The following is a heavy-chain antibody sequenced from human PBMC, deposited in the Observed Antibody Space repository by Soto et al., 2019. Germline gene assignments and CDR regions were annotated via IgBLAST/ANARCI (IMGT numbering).Heavy chain of an antibody. CDR3: AHKGPEDWPLDY. J-gene: IGHJ4*02. Sequence: QITLKASGPTLVRPTQTLTLTCAFSGFSLSTSGVGVGWILQPPGKALEWLAVIYWDDSKHYSPSLRSRLTIANDTSKNQVVLTMTNMDPMDTGTYYCAHKGPEDWPLDYWGQGTLVTGSS. CDR2: IYWDDSK. CDR1: GFSLSTSGVG. V-gene: IGHV2-5*02. D-gene: IGHD3-9*01.